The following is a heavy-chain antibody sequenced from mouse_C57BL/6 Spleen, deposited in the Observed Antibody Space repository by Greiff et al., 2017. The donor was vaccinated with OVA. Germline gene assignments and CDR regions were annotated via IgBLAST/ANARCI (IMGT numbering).Heavy chain of an antibody. CDR2: INPSTGGT. J-gene: IGHJ4*01. CDR3: AREDTTVVATPYAMDY. V-gene: IGHV1-42*01. D-gene: IGHD1-1*01. CDR1: GYSFTGYY. Sequence: EVMLVESGTELVKPGASVKISCKASGYSFTGYYMNWVKQSPEKSLEWIGEINPSTGGTTYNQKFKAKATLTVDKSSSTAYMQLKSLTSEDSAVYYCAREDTTVVATPYAMDYWGQGTSVTVSS.